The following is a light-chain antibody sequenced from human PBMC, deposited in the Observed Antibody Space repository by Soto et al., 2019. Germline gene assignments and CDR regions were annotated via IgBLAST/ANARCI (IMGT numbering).Light chain of an antibody. CDR3: SSYTSSSTVV. V-gene: IGLV2-14*01. CDR1: SSDVGGYNY. CDR2: EVS. J-gene: IGLJ2*01. Sequence: QSALTQPASVSGSPGQSITISCTGTSSDVGGYNYVYWYQQYPGKAPKLMIYEVSNRHSGVSNRFSGSKSGNTASLTISGLQAEDEADYYCSSYTSSSTVVFGGGTKLTVL.